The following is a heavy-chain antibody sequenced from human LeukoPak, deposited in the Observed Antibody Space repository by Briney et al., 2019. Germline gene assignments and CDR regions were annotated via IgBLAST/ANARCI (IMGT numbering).Heavy chain of an antibody. CDR2: IIPIFGTT. J-gene: IGHJ4*02. CDR1: GGTFSSYA. D-gene: IGHD4-17*01. Sequence: SVKVSCKASGGTFSSYAISWVRQAPGQGLEWMGGIIPIFGTTNYAQKFQGRVTITADDSTSTAYMELSSLRSEDTAVYYCATNRPDYGDYAFDYWGQGTLVTVSS. V-gene: IGHV1-69*13. CDR3: ATNRPDYGDYAFDY.